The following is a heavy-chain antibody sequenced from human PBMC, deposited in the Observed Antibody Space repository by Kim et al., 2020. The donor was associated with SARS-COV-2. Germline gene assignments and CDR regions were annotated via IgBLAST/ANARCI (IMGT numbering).Heavy chain of an antibody. V-gene: IGHV3-30*01. Sequence: RFTISRDNSKNTLYLQMNSLRAEDTAVYYCARGLGYCSSTSCYTVVDYWGQGTLVTVSS. J-gene: IGHJ4*02. CDR3: ARGLGYCSSTSCYTVVDY. D-gene: IGHD2-2*02.